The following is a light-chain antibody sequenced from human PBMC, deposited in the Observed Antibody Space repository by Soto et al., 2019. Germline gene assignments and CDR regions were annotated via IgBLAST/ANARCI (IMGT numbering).Light chain of an antibody. CDR1: SSDIGSCNS. CDR2: DVS. J-gene: IGLJ3*02. CDR3: SSDTISSTVV. Sequence: QSALTQPASVSGSPGQSITISCTGSSSDIGSCNSISWYQQHPGKAPKLIIYDVSKRPSGISNRFSGSKSGSTASLTISGLQAEDEADYYCSSDTISSTVVFGGGTKLTVL. V-gene: IGLV2-14*03.